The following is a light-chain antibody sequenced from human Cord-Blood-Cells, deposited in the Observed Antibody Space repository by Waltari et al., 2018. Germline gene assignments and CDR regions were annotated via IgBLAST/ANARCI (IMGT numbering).Light chain of an antibody. V-gene: IGLV1-40*01. CDR1: SSNIGAGSD. J-gene: IGLJ1*01. Sequence: QSVLTQPLSVSGAPGQRVTISCTGSSSNIGAGSDVHWYQQLPGTAPKLLIYGSSNRPAGIPDRVSGAKSGTSASLAITGLQAEDDADYCCQSYDSSLSGYVFGTGTKVTVL. CDR3: QSYDSSLSGYV. CDR2: GSS.